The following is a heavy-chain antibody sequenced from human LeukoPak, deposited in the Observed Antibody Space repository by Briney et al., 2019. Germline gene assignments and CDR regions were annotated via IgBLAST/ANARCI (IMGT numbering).Heavy chain of an antibody. V-gene: IGHV7-4-1*02. CDR3: ARDRTTVTNSHYYYMDV. J-gene: IGHJ6*03. CDR2: INTNTGNP. Sequence: GASVKVSCKASGYTFTSYAMNWMRQAPEQGLEWMGWINTNTGNPTYAQGFTGRFVFSLDTSVSTAYLQISSLKAEDTAVYYCARDRTTVTNSHYYYMDVWGKGTTVTVSS. D-gene: IGHD4-17*01. CDR1: GYTFTSYA.